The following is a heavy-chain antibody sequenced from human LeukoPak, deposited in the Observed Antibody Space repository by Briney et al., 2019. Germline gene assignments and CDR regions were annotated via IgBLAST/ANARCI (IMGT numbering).Heavy chain of an antibody. D-gene: IGHD3-22*01. CDR3: ASSVTMIVVVSRGAFDI. V-gene: IGHV3-66*01. CDR1: GFTFSSYA. CDR2: IYSGGST. Sequence: GGSLRLSCAASGFTFSSYAMSWVRQAPGKGLEWVSVIYSGGSTYYADSVKGRFTISRDNSKNTLYLQMNSLRAEDTAVYYCASSVTMIVVVSRGAFDIWGQGTMVTVSS. J-gene: IGHJ3*02.